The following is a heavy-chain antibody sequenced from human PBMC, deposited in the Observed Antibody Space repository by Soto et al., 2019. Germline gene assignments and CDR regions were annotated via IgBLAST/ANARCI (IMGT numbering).Heavy chain of an antibody. J-gene: IGHJ6*02. CDR1: GGSISSGGYY. Sequence: PSETLSLTCTVSGGSISSGGYYWSWIRQHPGKGLEWIGYIYYSGNTHYNPSLKSRVSISVDTSKNQFSLNLSSVTAADTAVYYCARDVMGCDSTSCPPLGMDVWGQGTTVTVSS. CDR3: ARDVMGCDSTSCPPLGMDV. V-gene: IGHV4-31*03. D-gene: IGHD2-2*01. CDR2: IYYSGNT.